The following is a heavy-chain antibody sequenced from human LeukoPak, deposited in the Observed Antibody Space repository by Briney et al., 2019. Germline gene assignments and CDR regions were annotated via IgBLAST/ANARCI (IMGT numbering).Heavy chain of an antibody. CDR1: GGSISSSYDY. D-gene: IGHD1-26*01. V-gene: IGHV4-31*03. Sequence: SQTLSLTCSVSGGSISSSYDYWTWIRQHPGKGLEWIGYVYKSGTTYYNPSLESRITISVDTSKNQFSLKLSSVTAADTAVYYCARDIGGANENWFDPWGQGTLVTVSS. CDR2: VYKSGTT. CDR3: ARDIGGANENWFDP. J-gene: IGHJ5*02.